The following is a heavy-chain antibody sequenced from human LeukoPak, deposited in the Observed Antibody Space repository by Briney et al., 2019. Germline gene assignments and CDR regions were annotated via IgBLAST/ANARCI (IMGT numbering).Heavy chain of an antibody. J-gene: IGHJ6*02. CDR2: IYYSGST. CDR3: SRDSPGTTVTTDGKDG. D-gene: IGHD4-17*01. Sequence: SQTLSLTCTVSGGSISSGGYYWSWIRQHPGKGLEWIGYIYYSGSTYYNPSLKSRVTISVDTSKNQFSLKLSSVTAADTAVYYLSRDSPGTTVTTDGKDGWGQGTTVTVSS. V-gene: IGHV4-31*03. CDR1: GGSISSGGYY.